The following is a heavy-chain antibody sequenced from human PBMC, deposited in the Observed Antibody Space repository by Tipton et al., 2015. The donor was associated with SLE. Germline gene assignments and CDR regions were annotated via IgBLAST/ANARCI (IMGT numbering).Heavy chain of an antibody. D-gene: IGHD3-22*01. CDR3: ARQNLGDSSGNGYY. Sequence: TLSLTCTVSGGSISSGSYYWSWIRQPAGKGLEWIGRIYTSGSTNYNPSLKSRVTISVDTSKNQFSLKLSSVTAADTAVYYCARQNLGDSSGNGYYWGQGTLVTVSS. CDR1: GGSISSGSYY. J-gene: IGHJ4*02. V-gene: IGHV4-61*02. CDR2: IYTSGST.